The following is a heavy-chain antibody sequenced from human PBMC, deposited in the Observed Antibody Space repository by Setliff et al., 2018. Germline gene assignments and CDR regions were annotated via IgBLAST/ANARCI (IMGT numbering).Heavy chain of an antibody. J-gene: IGHJ6*02. CDR2: IYTSGST. D-gene: IGHD2-21*02. CDR3: ARGARLRYYGMDV. V-gene: IGHV4-61*09. Sequence: SETLSLTCTVSGGSISSGSYYWSWIRQPAGKGLEWIGHIYTSGSTNYNPSLKSRVTISVDTSKNQFSLKLSSVTAADTAVYYCARGARLRYYGMDVWGQGTTVTVSS. CDR1: GGSISSGSYY.